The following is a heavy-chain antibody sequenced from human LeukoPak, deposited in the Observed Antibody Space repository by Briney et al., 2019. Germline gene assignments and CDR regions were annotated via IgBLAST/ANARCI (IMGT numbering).Heavy chain of an antibody. V-gene: IGHV3-20*04. CDR1: GGSISSSNYY. CDR2: INWNGGST. D-gene: IGHD6-13*01. J-gene: IGHJ4*02. Sequence: PSETLSLTCTVSGGSISSSNYYWGWIRQPPGKGLEWVSGINWNGGSTGYADSVKGRFTISRDNAKNSLHLQMNSLRAEDTALYYCARGTLKAAATDFDYWGQGTLVTVSS. CDR3: ARGTLKAAATDFDY.